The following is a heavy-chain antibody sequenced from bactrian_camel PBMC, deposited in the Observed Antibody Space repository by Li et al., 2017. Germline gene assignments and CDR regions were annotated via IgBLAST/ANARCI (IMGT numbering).Heavy chain of an antibody. CDR3: AARYSEYCCTRIIDFGE. Sequence: QVQLVESGGGSVQVGGSLRLSCVASVDTIGRYCMGWFRQIPDKEREGVAGIESDGSTSYADSVKGRFTISKDASKNTVYLKMDDLKPEDTAIYYCAARYSEYCCTRIIDFGEWGQGTQVTVS. D-gene: IGHD1*01. V-gene: IGHV3S9*01. CDR2: IESDGST. J-gene: IGHJ4*01. CDR1: VDTIGRYC.